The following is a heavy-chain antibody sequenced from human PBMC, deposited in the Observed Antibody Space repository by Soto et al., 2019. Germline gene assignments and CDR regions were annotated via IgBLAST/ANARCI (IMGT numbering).Heavy chain of an antibody. D-gene: IGHD1-20*01. CDR1: GFTFSSYA. CDR2: ISGSGGST. V-gene: IGHV3-23*01. CDR3: AKDTITGWRRQLATPGPTY. Sequence: GGSLRLSCAASGFTFSSYAMSWVRQAPGKGLEWVSAISGSGGSTYYADSVKGRFTISRDNSKNTLYLQMNSLRAEDTAVYYCAKDTITGWRRQLATPGPTYWGQGTLVTVSS. J-gene: IGHJ4*02.